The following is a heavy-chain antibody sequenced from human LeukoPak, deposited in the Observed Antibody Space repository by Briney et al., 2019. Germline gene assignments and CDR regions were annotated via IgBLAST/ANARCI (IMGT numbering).Heavy chain of an antibody. D-gene: IGHD3-9*01. J-gene: IGHJ4*02. V-gene: IGHV4-30-4*01. Sequence: SETLSLTCTVSGGSIFSGDYYWSLIRQPPGKGLEWVGYIYYSRSTYYNPSLKSRVTLSVDSSNNQFPLKMSSVTAADTAVYYWARVPNYDITVDYWGQGTLVTVSS. CDR3: ARVPNYDITVDY. CDR2: IYYSRST. CDR1: GGSIFSGDYY.